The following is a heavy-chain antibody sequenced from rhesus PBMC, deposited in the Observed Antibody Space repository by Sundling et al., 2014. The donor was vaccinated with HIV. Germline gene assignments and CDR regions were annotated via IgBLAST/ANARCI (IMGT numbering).Heavy chain of an antibody. CDR3: ARDVRTLGY. V-gene: IGHV4-169*02. CDR1: GGSISSNY. Sequence: QVQLQESGPGLVKPSETLSLTCAVSGGSISSNYWSWIRQAPGKGLEWIGHVHGRDSNTDYNPSLKSRVTLSVDTSKNQFSLKLSSVTAADTAVYYCARDVRTLGYWGQGVLVTVSS. CDR2: VHGRDSNT. J-gene: IGHJ4*01. D-gene: IGHD2-33*01.